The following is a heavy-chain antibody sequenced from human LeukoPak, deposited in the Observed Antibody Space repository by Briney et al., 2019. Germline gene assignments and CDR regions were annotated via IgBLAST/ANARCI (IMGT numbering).Heavy chain of an antibody. Sequence: GGSLRLSCAASGFTVSSNYMSWVRQAPGKGLEWVSVIYSGGSTYYADSVKGRFTISRDNSKNTLYLQMNSLRAEDTAVCYCARDKESSGWYNFDYWGQGTLVTVSS. J-gene: IGHJ4*02. D-gene: IGHD6-19*01. CDR3: ARDKESSGWYNFDY. CDR2: IYSGGST. V-gene: IGHV3-53*01. CDR1: GFTVSSNY.